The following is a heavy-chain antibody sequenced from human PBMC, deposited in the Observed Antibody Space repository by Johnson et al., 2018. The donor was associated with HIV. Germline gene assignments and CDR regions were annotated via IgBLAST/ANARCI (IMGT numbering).Heavy chain of an antibody. J-gene: IGHJ3*02. CDR1: GFTFSSYW. Sequence: VQLVESGGGVVQPGRSLRLSCAASGFTFSSYWMSWVRQAPGKGLEWVANIKQDGSEKYYVDSVKGRFTISRDNAKNSLYLQMNSLRAEDTAVYYCARGPSAYCGGDCPGGAFDIWGPGTMVTVSS. V-gene: IGHV3-7*01. CDR2: IKQDGSEK. D-gene: IGHD2-21*02. CDR3: ARGPSAYCGGDCPGGAFDI.